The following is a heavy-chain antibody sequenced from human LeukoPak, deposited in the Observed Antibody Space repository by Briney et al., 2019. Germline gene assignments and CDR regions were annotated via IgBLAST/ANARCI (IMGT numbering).Heavy chain of an antibody. V-gene: IGHV1-2*02. Sequence: GASVKVSCKASGYSFSDYYMRWVRQAPGQGLEWMGWIKPNSGDTRSAQKFQGRVTMTRDTSISTAYMELSSLRYDDTAVYYCATNILVRDIINWFDPWGQGTLVTVSS. CDR2: IKPNSGDT. CDR1: GYSFSDYY. D-gene: IGHD3-10*01. CDR3: ATNILVRDIINWFDP. J-gene: IGHJ5*02.